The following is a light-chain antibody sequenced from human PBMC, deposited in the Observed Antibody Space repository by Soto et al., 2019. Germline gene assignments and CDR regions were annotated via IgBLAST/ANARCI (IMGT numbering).Light chain of an antibody. CDR1: SSDVGGYYY. V-gene: IGLV2-8*01. J-gene: IGLJ2*01. CDR3: SSYAGSDSVV. CDR2: KVS. Sequence: QSALTQPPSASGSPGQSVTISCTGTSSDVGGYYYVSWYQQHPGKAPKVIIYKVSKRPSGVPHRFSGSKSGNTASLTVSGLQAEDEADYYCSSYAGSDSVVFGGGTKLTVL.